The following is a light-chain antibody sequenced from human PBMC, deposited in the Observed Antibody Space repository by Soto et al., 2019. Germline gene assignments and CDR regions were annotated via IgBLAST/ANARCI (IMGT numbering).Light chain of an antibody. CDR2: RND. J-gene: IGLJ3*02. V-gene: IGLV1-47*01. Sequence: QSVLTQPPSTTGTPGQWVTISCSGRTSNIGYNFVYWYQHLPGTAPKLLIYRNDERPSGVPDRFSGSKSGTSASLAISGLRSEDEADYYCAAWDGSLSAWVFGGGTKVTVL. CDR1: TSNIGYNF. CDR3: AAWDGSLSAWV.